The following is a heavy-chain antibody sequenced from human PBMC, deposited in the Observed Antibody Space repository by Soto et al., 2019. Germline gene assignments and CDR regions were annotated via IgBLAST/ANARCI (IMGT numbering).Heavy chain of an antibody. V-gene: IGHV3-48*01. CDR3: ARPPLFTVTTNWYFDL. D-gene: IGHD4-4*01. CDR2: ISSSSSTI. Sequence: PGGSLRLSCAASGFTFSSYSMNWVRQAPGKGLEWVSYISSSSSTIYYADSVKGRFTISRDNAKNSLYLQMNSLRAEDTAVYYCARPPLFTVTTNWYFDLWGRGTLVTVSS. CDR1: GFTFSSYS. J-gene: IGHJ2*01.